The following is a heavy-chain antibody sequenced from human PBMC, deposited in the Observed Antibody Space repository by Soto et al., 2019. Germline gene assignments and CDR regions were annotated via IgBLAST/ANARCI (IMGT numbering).Heavy chain of an antibody. CDR1: GGSISSGNYY. J-gene: IGHJ4*02. CDR3: AKMGTSATGLYYCDY. CDR2: ISYSGST. Sequence: QVQLQESGPGLVKPSQTLSLTCTVSGGSISSGNYYWSWIRQPPGKGLEWIGFISYSGSTYCNASLKSLVTTSVDTSKNQSVLKRRFVTAAYTAVYCCAKMGTSATGLYYCDYRCQGSLVTVSS. V-gene: IGHV4-30-4*01. D-gene: IGHD1-7*01.